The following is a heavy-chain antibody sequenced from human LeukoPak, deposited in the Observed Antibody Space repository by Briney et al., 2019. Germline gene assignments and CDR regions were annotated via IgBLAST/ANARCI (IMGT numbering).Heavy chain of an antibody. J-gene: IGHJ3*02. V-gene: IGHV4-34*01. D-gene: IGHD3-22*01. CDR3: ARGERITMIVVVSAYAFGI. Sequence: SETLSLTCAVYGGSFSGYYWSWIRQPPGKGLEWIGEINHSGSTNYNPSLKSRVTISVDTSKNQFSLKLSSVTAADTAVYYCARGERITMIVVVSAYAFGIWGQGTMVTVSS. CDR1: GGSFSGYY. CDR2: INHSGST.